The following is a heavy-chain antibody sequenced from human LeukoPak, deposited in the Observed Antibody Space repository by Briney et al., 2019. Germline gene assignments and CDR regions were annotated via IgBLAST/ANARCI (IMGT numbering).Heavy chain of an antibody. CDR2: ISSSSSYI. Sequence: GGSLRLSCAASGFTFSSYSMNWVRQAPGKGLEWVSSISSSSSYIYYADSVKGRFTISRDVSKNTVYLQMNSLRAEDTAVYYCARGGRSSELVWGQGTRVTVSS. CDR1: GFTFSSYS. D-gene: IGHD6-6*01. J-gene: IGHJ4*02. V-gene: IGHV3-21*04. CDR3: ARGGRSSELV.